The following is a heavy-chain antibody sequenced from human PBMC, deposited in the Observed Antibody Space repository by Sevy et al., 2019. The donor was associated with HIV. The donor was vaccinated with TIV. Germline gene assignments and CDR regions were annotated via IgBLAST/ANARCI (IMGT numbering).Heavy chain of an antibody. V-gene: IGHV3-30*03. CDR1: GFTFNSYG. D-gene: IGHD3-10*01. CDR2: ISYDGSEK. J-gene: IGHJ6*02. CDR3: ARMFRSYGMDV. Sequence: GGSLGLSCEASGFTFNSYGMHWVRQAPGKGLEWVAVISYDGSEKYYADSVKGRFTISREKSKNMVYVQMNSLRAEDTAVYYCARMFRSYGMDVWGQGTTVTVSS.